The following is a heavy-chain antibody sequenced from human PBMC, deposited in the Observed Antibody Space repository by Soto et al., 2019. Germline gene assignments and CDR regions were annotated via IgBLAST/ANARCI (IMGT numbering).Heavy chain of an antibody. D-gene: IGHD3-22*01. CDR1: GDSVSSNNGV. J-gene: IGHJ5*02. CDR3: ARSGYYYDSSQGSNWFDP. CDR2: TLYRSKWHY. V-gene: IGHV6-1*01. Sequence: PSQTLSLTCAISGDSVSSNNGVWNWIRQSPSRGLEWLGRTLYRSKWHYDYAEFVASRMTINPDTSKNQFSVKLNSVTAADTAVYYCARSGYYYDSSQGSNWFDPWGQGTLVTVSS.